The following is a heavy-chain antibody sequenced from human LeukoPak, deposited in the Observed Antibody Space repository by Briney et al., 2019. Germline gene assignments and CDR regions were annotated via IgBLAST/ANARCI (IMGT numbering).Heavy chain of an antibody. D-gene: IGHD3-22*01. V-gene: IGHV4-61*01. Sequence: SETLSLTCTVFGGSVSRGSYYWSWIRQPPGKGLEWIGYIYYSGSTKYNPSLKSRVTMSVDTSKNQFSLKLSSVTAADTAVYYCARGAYYDSSGYDYWGQGTLVTVSS. CDR3: ARGAYYDSSGYDY. CDR1: GGSVSRGSYY. CDR2: IYYSGST. J-gene: IGHJ4*02.